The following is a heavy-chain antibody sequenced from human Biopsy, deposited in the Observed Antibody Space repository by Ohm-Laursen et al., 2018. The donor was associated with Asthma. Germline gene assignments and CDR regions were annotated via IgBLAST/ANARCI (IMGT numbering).Heavy chain of an antibody. CDR2: INAGNGNT. CDR1: GYTFISYA. CDR3: ARTYYDFLTGQVNDVFAI. J-gene: IGHJ3*02. D-gene: IGHD3-9*01. Sequence: ASVKVSCKASGYTFISYAIHWVRQTPGQRLEWMGWINAGNGNTKYSQKFQGRATITRDTSASTAYMLLSSLRSEDTAVYYCARTYYDFLTGQVNDVFAIWGQGTMVTVSS. V-gene: IGHV1-3*01.